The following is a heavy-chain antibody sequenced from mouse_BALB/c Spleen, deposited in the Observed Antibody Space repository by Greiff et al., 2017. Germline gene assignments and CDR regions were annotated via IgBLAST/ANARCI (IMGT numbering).Heavy chain of an antibody. J-gene: IGHJ3*01. D-gene: IGHD1-1*02. Sequence: VMLVESGPGLVKPSQSLSLTCTVTGYSITSDYAWNWIRQFPGNKLEWMGYISYSGSTSYNPSLKSRISITRDTSKNQFFLQLNSVTTEDTATYYCARDFYYATFAYWGQGTLVTVSA. CDR3: ARDFYYATFAY. CDR1: GYSITSDYA. CDR2: ISYSGST. V-gene: IGHV3-2*02.